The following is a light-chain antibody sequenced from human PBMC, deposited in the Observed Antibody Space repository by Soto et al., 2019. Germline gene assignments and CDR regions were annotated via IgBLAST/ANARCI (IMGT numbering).Light chain of an antibody. CDR3: SSYTSSSTVV. J-gene: IGLJ2*01. CDR2: EVS. V-gene: IGLV2-14*01. Sequence: QSALTQPASVSGSPGQSSTISCTGTSSEVGGYNYVSWYQQHPGKAPKLMIYEVSNRPSGVSNRFSGSKSGKTASLTISGLQAEDEADYYCSSYTSSSTVVYGGGTQLTVL. CDR1: SSEVGGYNY.